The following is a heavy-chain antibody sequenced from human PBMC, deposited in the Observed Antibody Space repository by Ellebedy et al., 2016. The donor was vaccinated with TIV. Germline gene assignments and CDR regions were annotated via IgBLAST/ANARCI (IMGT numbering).Heavy chain of an antibody. CDR3: ARAGGGSGYGLDY. CDR1: GFTFSNYW. Sequence: GGSLRLXXTASGFTFSNYWMSWVRQAPGKGLEWVANIKPDGSEKYYVDSVKGRFTISRDNAKNSLYLQMNSLRAEDTAVYYCARAGGGSGYGLDYWGQGTLVTVSS. CDR2: IKPDGSEK. D-gene: IGHD3-22*01. V-gene: IGHV3-7*01. J-gene: IGHJ4*02.